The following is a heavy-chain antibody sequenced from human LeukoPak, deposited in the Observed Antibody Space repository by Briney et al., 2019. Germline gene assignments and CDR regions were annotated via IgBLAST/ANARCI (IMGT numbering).Heavy chain of an antibody. J-gene: IGHJ4*02. V-gene: IGHV4-39*01. CDR2: IYYGGST. CDR1: GGSISNSSFY. Sequence: PSETLSLTCSVSGGSISNSSFYWGWVRQPPGKGLEWIGSIYYGGSTYYKPSLKSRVTISVDTSKNQFSLKLNSVTAADTAVYYCATDPTYDNSGFPFDYWGQGTLVTVSS. D-gene: IGHD3-22*01. CDR3: ATDPTYDNSGFPFDY.